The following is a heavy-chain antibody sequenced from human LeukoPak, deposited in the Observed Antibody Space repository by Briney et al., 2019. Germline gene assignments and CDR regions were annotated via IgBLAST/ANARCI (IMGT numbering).Heavy chain of an antibody. CDR3: AKMGEAAGTHFDY. Sequence: GGSLRLSCAASGFTFSSYAMSWVRQAPGKGLEWVSAISGSGGSTYYADSVKGRFTISRDNSKNTLYLQMNSLRAEDSAVYYCAKMGEAAGTHFDYWGQGTLVTVSS. D-gene: IGHD6-13*01. V-gene: IGHV3-23*01. J-gene: IGHJ4*02. CDR1: GFTFSSYA. CDR2: ISGSGGST.